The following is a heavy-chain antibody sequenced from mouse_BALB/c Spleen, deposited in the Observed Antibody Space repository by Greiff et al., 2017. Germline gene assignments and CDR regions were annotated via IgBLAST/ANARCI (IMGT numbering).Heavy chain of an antibody. CDR2: IYPGSGST. D-gene: IGHD1-1*01. CDR1: GYTFTSYW. Sequence: LQQPGSELVRPVASVKLSCKASGYTFTSYWMHWVKQRPGQGLEWIGNIYPGSGSTNYDEKFKSKATLTVDTSSSTAYMQLSSLTSEDSAVYYCTREGDGSSFDYWGQGTTLTVSS. CDR3: TREGDGSSFDY. V-gene: IGHV1S22*01. J-gene: IGHJ2*01.